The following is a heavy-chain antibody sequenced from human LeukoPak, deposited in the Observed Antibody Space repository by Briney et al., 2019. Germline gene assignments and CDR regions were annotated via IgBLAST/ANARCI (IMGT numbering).Heavy chain of an antibody. V-gene: IGHV4-34*01. CDR2: INHSGST. CDR3: AKTYYYDSRAFDI. J-gene: IGHJ3*02. CDR1: GGSFSGYY. Sequence: SETLSLTCAVYGGSFSGYYWSWIRQPPGKGLEWIGEINHSGSTNYNPSLKSRVTISVDTSKNQFSLKLSSVTAADTAVYYCAKTYYYDSRAFDIWGQGTMVTVSS. D-gene: IGHD3-22*01.